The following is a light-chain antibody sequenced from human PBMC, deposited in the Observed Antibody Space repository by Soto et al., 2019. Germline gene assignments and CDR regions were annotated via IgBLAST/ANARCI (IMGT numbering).Light chain of an antibody. V-gene: IGKV1-5*03. J-gene: IGKJ4*01. CDR3: QQYNSVSLLT. CDR2: KEY. Sequence: DIQMTQSPSTLSASVGDRVTITCRASQSISSWLAWYQQKPGKAPKLLIYKEYSLESGVPSRFTGSASGTEFTLTISSLQPDDFATYYCQQYNSVSLLTFGGGPKVAIK. CDR1: QSISSW.